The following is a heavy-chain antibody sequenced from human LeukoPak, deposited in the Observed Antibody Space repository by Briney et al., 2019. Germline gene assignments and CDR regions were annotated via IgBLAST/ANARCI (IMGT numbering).Heavy chain of an antibody. J-gene: IGHJ5*02. Sequence: PSETLSLTCTVSGGSISSYYWSWIRQPAGKGLEWIGRISNSGTTNYNPSLKSRVTMSVDTSRNQFSLNLNSVTAADTAIYYCARWDGDPWGQGTLVTASS. CDR3: ARWDGDP. CDR1: GGSISSYY. D-gene: IGHD1-26*01. CDR2: ISNSGTT. V-gene: IGHV4-4*07.